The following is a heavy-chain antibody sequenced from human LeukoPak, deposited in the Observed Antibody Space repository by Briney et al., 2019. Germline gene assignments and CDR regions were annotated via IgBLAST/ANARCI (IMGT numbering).Heavy chain of an antibody. D-gene: IGHD4-17*01. CDR3: ATGASKVTTDFANY. V-gene: IGHV5-10-1*01. J-gene: IGHJ4*02. Sequence: GESLKISCKGSGYRFTNYWISWVRQMPGKGLEWMGRIDPRDSYTKYSPSFEDHVTISVDRSISSAFLQWNSLKASDSAMYYCATGASKVTTDFANYWGQGTQVAVSS. CDR2: IDPRDSYT. CDR1: GYRFTNYW.